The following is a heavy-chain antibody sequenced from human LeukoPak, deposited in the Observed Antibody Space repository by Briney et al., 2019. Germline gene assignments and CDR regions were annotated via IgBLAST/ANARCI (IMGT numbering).Heavy chain of an antibody. D-gene: IGHD6-19*01. V-gene: IGHV3-23*01. J-gene: IGHJ5*02. Sequence: GSPRLSPAPSVFTFSGFAMSCGPQAPGEGGGWGSAISGSVGSTYYADSVKGRFTLSRDNSKHTLYLQINSLRAEDPAVYYSSKEGSGWYGINGFDPWGQGTRVTVSS. CDR1: VFTFSGFA. CDR3: SKEGSGWYGINGFDP. CDR2: ISGSVGST.